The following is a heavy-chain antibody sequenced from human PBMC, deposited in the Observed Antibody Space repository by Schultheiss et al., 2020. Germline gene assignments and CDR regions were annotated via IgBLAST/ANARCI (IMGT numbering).Heavy chain of an antibody. CDR2: IYHSGST. D-gene: IGHD2-2*01. V-gene: IGHV4-59*12. CDR3: ARVTQVVPAAMGPFDY. CDR1: GGSFSSYF. Sequence: SETLSLTCAVYGGSFSSYFWSWIRQPPGQGLEWIGYIYHSGSTYYNPSLKSRVTISVDRSKNQFSLKLSSVTAADTAVYYCARVTQVVPAAMGPFDYWGQGTLVTVSS. J-gene: IGHJ4*02.